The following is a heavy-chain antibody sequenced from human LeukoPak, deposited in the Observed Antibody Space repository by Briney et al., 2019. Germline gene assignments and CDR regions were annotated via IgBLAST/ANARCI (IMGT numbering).Heavy chain of an antibody. J-gene: IGHJ4*02. CDR3: ARHVESGSYEPYFDY. D-gene: IGHD1-26*01. CDR1: GGSISSYY. CDR2: IYYSGST. V-gene: IGHV4-59*08. Sequence: SETLSLTCTDSGGSISSYYWSWIRQPPGKGLEWIGYIYYSGSTNYNPSLKSRVTISVDTSKNQFSLKLSSVTAADTAVYYCARHVESGSYEPYFDYWGQGTLVTVSS.